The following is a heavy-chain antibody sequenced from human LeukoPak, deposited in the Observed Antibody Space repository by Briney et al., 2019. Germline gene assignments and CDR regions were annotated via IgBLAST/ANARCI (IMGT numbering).Heavy chain of an antibody. CDR2: MNPNSGNT. Sequence: ASVKVSCKASGYTFTSYDIDWVRQATGQGLEWMGWMNPNSGNTGYAQKFQGRVTMTRNTSISTAYMELSSLRSEDTAVYYYARGLVVAATNWFDPWGQGTLVTVS. CDR3: ARGLVVAATNWFDP. J-gene: IGHJ5*02. V-gene: IGHV1-8*01. CDR1: GYTFTSYD. D-gene: IGHD2-15*01.